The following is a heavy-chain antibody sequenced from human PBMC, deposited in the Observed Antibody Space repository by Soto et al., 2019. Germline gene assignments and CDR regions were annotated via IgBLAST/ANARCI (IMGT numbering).Heavy chain of an antibody. CDR3: AALDTAMVKTAGY. V-gene: IGHV3-7*01. D-gene: IGHD5-18*01. CDR2: VKQDGSED. CDR1: GYSISTYW. Sequence: EVQLVESGGGLVQPGGSLRLSCAASGYSISTYWMSWVRQAPGKGLEWVANVKQDGSEDYYVDSVKGRFTRSRDNAKNSFYLQMNNLRTEDTAVYYCAALDTAMVKTAGYWVQGTLVTVSS. J-gene: IGHJ4*02.